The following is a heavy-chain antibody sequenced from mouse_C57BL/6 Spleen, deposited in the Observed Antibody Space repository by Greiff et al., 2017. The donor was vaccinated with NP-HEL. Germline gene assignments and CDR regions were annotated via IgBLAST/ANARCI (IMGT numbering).Heavy chain of an antibody. J-gene: IGHJ2*01. Sequence: VQLQQSGPGLAKPSQTLSLTCSVTGYSITSDYWNWIRKFPGNKLEYMGYISYSGSTYYNPSLKSRISITRDTSKNQYYLQLNSVTTEDTATYYCARSPYYYGSSLYYFDYWGQGTTLTVSS. V-gene: IGHV3-8*01. CDR2: ISYSGST. D-gene: IGHD1-1*01. CDR3: ARSPYYYGSSLYYFDY. CDR1: GYSITSDY.